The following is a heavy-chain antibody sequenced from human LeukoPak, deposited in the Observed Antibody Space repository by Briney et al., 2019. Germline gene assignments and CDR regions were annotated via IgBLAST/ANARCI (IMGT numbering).Heavy chain of an antibody. D-gene: IGHD6-19*01. CDR2: IYHSGST. J-gene: IGHJ4*02. CDR1: GYSISSGYY. V-gene: IGHV4-38-2*01. Sequence: SETLSLTCAVSGYSISSGYYWGWIRQPPGKGLEWIGSIYHSGSTYYNPSLKSRVIISVDTSKNQFSLKLSSVTAADTAVYYCARQGSVAGTGGSDYWGQGTLVTVSS. CDR3: ARQGSVAGTGGSDY.